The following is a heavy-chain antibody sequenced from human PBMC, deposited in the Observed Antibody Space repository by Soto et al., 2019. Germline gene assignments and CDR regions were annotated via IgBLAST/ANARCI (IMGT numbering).Heavy chain of an antibody. CDR1: GYTFTCYY. CDR3: ARSRNRGYSYGRSSYYYGMDV. Sequence: ASVKVSCKASGYTFTCYYMHWVRQAPGQGLEWMGWINPNSGGTNYAQKFQGWVTMTRDTSISTAYMELSRLRSDDTAVYYCARSRNRGYSYGRSSYYYGMDVWGQRTTVTVSS. CDR2: INPNSGGT. J-gene: IGHJ6*02. D-gene: IGHD5-18*01. V-gene: IGHV1-2*04.